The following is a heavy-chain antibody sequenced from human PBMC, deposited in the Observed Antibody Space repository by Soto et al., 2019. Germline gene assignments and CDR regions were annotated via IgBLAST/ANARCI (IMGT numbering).Heavy chain of an antibody. CDR1: GFSLSTSGVG. Sequence: QITLKESGPTLVKPTQTLTLTCTFSGFSLSTSGVGVGWIRQPPGKALEWLALIYWDDDKRYSPSLKSRLTIPQDTSKNQVVLTMTNMDPVDTATYYCAHRREYYYGMDVWGQGTTVTVSS. J-gene: IGHJ6*02. CDR2: IYWDDDK. CDR3: AHRREYYYGMDV. V-gene: IGHV2-5*02.